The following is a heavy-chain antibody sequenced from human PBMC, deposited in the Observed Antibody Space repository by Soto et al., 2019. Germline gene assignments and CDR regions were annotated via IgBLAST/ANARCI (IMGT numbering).Heavy chain of an antibody. CDR3: ARDGDFWSGSYAFDI. J-gene: IGHJ3*02. CDR2: IYTSGST. Sequence: SETLSLTCTVSGGSISSYFWSWIRQPAGKGLEWIGRIYTSGSTNYNPSPKSRVTMSVDTSKNQFSLRLGSVTAADTAVYYCARDGDFWSGSYAFDIWGQGTMVTVSS. V-gene: IGHV4-4*07. CDR1: GGSISSYF. D-gene: IGHD3-3*01.